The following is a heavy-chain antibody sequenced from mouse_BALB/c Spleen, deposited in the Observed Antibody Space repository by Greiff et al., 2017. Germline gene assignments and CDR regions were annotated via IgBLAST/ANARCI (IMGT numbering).Heavy chain of an antibody. D-gene: IGHD2-14*01. V-gene: IGHV14-3*02. J-gene: IGHJ2*01. CDR1: GFNIKDTY. CDR3: ARGYGDY. Sequence: EVKLVESGAELVKPGASVKLSCTASGFNIKDTYMHWVKQRPEQGLEWIGRIDPANGNTKYDPKFQGKATITADTSSNTAYLQLSSLTSEDTAVYYCARGYGDYWGQGTTLTVSS. CDR2: IDPANGNT.